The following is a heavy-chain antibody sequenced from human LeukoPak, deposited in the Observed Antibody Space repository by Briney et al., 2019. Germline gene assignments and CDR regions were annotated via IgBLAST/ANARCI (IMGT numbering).Heavy chain of an antibody. D-gene: IGHD3-22*01. J-gene: IGHJ4*02. V-gene: IGHV1-2*02. CDR1: GYTFTGYY. Sequence: ASVKVSCKASGYTFTGYYMHWVRQAPGQGLEWMGWINPNSGGTNYAQKFQGRVTMTRDTSISTAYMELSSLRSEDTAVYYCARVWAGYDSSGDYYYFDYWGQGTLVTVSS. CDR2: INPNSGGT. CDR3: ARVWAGYDSSGDYYYFDY.